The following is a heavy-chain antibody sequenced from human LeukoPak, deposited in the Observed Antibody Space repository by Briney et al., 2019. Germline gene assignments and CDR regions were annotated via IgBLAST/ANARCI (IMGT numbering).Heavy chain of an antibody. CDR2: IIPIFGTA. CDR3: ARALYYDILTGYFEGFDY. V-gene: IGHV1-69*06. Sequence: GAPVKVSCKASGGTFSNYAISWVRQAPGQGLEWMGGIIPIFGTANYAQKFRGRVTITADKSTRTAYMELSSLRSEDTAVYYCARALYYDILTGYFEGFDYWGQGTLVTVSS. CDR1: GGTFSNYA. J-gene: IGHJ4*02. D-gene: IGHD3-9*01.